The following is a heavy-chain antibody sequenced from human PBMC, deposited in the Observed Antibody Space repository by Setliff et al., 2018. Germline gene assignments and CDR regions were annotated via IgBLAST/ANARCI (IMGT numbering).Heavy chain of an antibody. J-gene: IGHJ4*02. Sequence: GSLRLSCAASGSTFRSYWMSWVRQAPGKGLEWVANIKKDGSIKYYLDSVRGRFTISRDNAENSLTLQMNSLRVEDTAVYYCSRDLQGSGDYVVDYWGQGTLVTVSS. CDR1: GSTFRSYW. V-gene: IGHV3-7*01. D-gene: IGHD4-17*01. CDR3: SRDLQGSGDYVVDY. CDR2: IKKDGSIK.